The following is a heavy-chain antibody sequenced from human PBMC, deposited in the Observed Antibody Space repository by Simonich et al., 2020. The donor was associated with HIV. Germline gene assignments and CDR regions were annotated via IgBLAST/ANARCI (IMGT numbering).Heavy chain of an antibody. CDR3: ASGGPRFLEWLSPFDY. V-gene: IGHV4-34*01. CDR1: GGSFSGYY. CDR2: INHSGSS. J-gene: IGHJ4*02. D-gene: IGHD3-3*01. Sequence: QVQLQQWGAGLLKPSETLSLTCAVYGGSFSGYYWSWIRQPPGKGLEWIGEINHSGSSTYNPSLKSRVTISVDTSKNQFSLKLSSVTAADTAVYYCASGGPRFLEWLSPFDYWGQGTLVTVSS.